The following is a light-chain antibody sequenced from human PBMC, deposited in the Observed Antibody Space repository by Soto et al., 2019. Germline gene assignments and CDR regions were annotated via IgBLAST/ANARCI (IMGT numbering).Light chain of an antibody. V-gene: IGLV2-14*01. CDR2: DVS. CDR3: SSYTTSSTRV. CDR1: SSDVGSFDY. Sequence: QSALTQPASVSGSPGQSMTISCTGTSSDVGSFDYVSWYQQHPGKAPKLMIYDVSTRPSGVSNRFSGSKSGNTASLTISGLQAEDEADYYCSSYTTSSTRVFGGGTKVTVL. J-gene: IGLJ3*02.